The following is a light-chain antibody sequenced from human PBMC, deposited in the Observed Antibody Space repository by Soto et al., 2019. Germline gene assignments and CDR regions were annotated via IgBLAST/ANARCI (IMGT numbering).Light chain of an antibody. V-gene: IGLV1-51*01. Sequence: QSVLTQPPSVSAAPGQKVTFSCSGSSSNIGDNYVSWYQQFPGTAPKLLIYDNNKRPSGIPDRFSGSKSGTSATLGITGLQTGDEADYYCGTWDSSLSAVLFGGGTKVTVL. CDR2: DNN. J-gene: IGLJ2*01. CDR3: GTWDSSLSAVL. CDR1: SSNIGDNY.